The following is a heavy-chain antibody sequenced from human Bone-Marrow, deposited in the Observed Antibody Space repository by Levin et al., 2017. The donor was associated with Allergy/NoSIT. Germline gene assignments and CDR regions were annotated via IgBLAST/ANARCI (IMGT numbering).Heavy chain of an antibody. CDR1: GFTFSSYE. CDR2: ISSSGSTI. D-gene: IGHD6-19*01. J-gene: IGHJ4*02. Sequence: PGGSLRLSCAASGFTFSSYEMNWVRQAPGKGLEWVSYISSSGSTIYYADSVKGRFTISRDNAKNSLYLQMNSLRAEDTAVYYCARDRRTGGWYAYFDYWGQGTLVTVSS. CDR3: ARDRRTGGWYAYFDY. V-gene: IGHV3-48*03.